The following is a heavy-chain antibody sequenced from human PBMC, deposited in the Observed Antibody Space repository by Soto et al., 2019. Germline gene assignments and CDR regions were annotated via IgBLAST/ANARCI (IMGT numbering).Heavy chain of an antibody. D-gene: IGHD3-9*01. CDR1: GYPFSGYY. V-gene: IGHV1-2*02. J-gene: IGHJ4*02. CDR3: ARKPGYVSDWYYFDL. Sequence: XSVKGSCKASGYPFSGYYMRWVRQAPGQGFEWMGRISPKSGGTNYAQKFQGRVTMTWDTSLNTAYMELSSLMFEDTAVCYCARKPGYVSDWYYFDLWGQGTLVTVSS. CDR2: ISPKSGGT.